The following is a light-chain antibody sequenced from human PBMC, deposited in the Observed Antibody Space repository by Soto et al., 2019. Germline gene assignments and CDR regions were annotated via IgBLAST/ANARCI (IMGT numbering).Light chain of an antibody. V-gene: IGKV3-20*01. CDR1: QSVSRGN. CDR2: GGA. Sequence: ENVLTQSPGTQSLSPGESVTLSCRASQSVSRGNLAWYQQKPGQAPRLLIYGGAIRATGIPDRSSGSGSGTDFTLSISRLEPEDFAVYYCLQYVSPPYTFGQGTKLEIK. J-gene: IGKJ2*01. CDR3: LQYVSPPYT.